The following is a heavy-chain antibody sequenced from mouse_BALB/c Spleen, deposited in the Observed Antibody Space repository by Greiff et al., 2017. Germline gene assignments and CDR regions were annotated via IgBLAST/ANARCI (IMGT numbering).Heavy chain of an antibody. J-gene: IGHJ3*01. Sequence: QVQLQQPGAELVKPGASVKMSCKASGYTFTSYNMHWVKQTPGQGLEWIGAIYPGNGDTSYNQKFKGKATLTADKSSSTAYMQLSSLTSEDSAVYYCARKDYGGEFAYWGQGTLVTVSA. CDR1: GYTFTSYN. V-gene: IGHV1-12*01. CDR3: ARKDYGGEFAY. CDR2: IYPGNGDT. D-gene: IGHD1-1*01.